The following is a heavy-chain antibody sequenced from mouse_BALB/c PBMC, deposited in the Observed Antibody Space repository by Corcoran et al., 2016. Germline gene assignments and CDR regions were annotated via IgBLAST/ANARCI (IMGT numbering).Heavy chain of an antibody. Sequence: QVTRKESGPGIWNPAQTLSLTCSFSGFSQSTSGMGVGWIRQPSGKGLEWLAHIWWDDDKYYNPSLKSQLTISKDTSRNQVFLKITSVDTAGTATYYCARRAYYYGSSWYFDVWGAGTTVTVSS. D-gene: IGHD1-1*01. V-gene: IGHV8-8*01. J-gene: IGHJ1*01. CDR1: GFSQSTSGMG. CDR3: ARRAYYYGSSWYFDV. CDR2: IWWDDDK.